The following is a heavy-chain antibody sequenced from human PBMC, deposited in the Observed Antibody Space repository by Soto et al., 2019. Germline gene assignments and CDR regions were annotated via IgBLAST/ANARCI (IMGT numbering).Heavy chain of an antibody. CDR3: ARRAVMIKFGGVIARRSYYMDV. D-gene: IGHD3-16*02. J-gene: IGHJ6*03. Sequence: ASVKVSCKASGYTVTSYGISWVRQAPGQGLEWMGWISAYNGNTNYAQKLQGRVTMTTDTSTSTAYMELRSLRSDDTAVYYCARRAVMIKFGGVIARRSYYMDVWGKGTTVNVSS. CDR2: ISAYNGNT. V-gene: IGHV1-18*01. CDR1: GYTVTSYG.